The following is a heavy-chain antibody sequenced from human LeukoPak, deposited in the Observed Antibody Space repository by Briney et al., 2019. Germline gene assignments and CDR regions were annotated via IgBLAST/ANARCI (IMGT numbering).Heavy chain of an antibody. CDR1: GFTFSTYA. V-gene: IGHV3-48*04. CDR2: ISSSGGTT. J-gene: IGHJ4*02. Sequence: SGGSLRLSCAASGFTFSTYAMNWVRQAPGKGLEWVSVISSSGGTTNYADSVKGRFTISRDNAKNSLYLQMNSLRAEDTAVYYCASGYGDPFDYWGQGTLVTVSS. CDR3: ASGYGDPFDY. D-gene: IGHD5-12*01.